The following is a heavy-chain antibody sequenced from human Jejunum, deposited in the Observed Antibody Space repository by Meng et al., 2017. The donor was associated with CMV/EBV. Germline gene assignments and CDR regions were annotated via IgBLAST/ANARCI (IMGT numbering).Heavy chain of an antibody. CDR1: GDSIRSPY. CDR2: VYYSGSA. J-gene: IGHJ4*02. CDR3: ARGLGHASNNSHDY. Sequence: VSGDSIRSPYWSWIRQPPGKGLEWMGYVYYSGSATYSPSLKSRVTISVDMSKNQVSLNLRAVTAADTAMYFCARGLGHASNNSHDYWGQGTLVTVSS. V-gene: IGHV4-59*11. D-gene: IGHD1-1*01.